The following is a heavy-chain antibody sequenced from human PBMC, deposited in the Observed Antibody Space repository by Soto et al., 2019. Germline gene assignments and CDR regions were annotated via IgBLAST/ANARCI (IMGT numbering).Heavy chain of an antibody. CDR3: ARVEFGNFGAY. CDR2: IHHSGSA. Sequence: SETLSLTCVVSGGSISSTSWWSWVRQPPGTGLEWIGEIHHSGSANYNPSLKSRVTLSMDKSKNQFSLRLTSVTAADTAVYYCARVEFGNFGAYWGQGTPVTVSS. J-gene: IGHJ4*02. CDR1: GGSISSTSW. V-gene: IGHV4-4*02. D-gene: IGHD3-10*01.